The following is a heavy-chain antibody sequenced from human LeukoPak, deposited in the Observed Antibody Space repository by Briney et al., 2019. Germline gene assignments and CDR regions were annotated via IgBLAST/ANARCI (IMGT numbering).Heavy chain of an antibody. CDR2: INPDGGGT. V-gene: IGHV1-2*02. J-gene: IGHJ3*02. Sequence: ASVKVSCKASGYTFTGTYMHWVRQAPGQGLEWMAWINPDGGGTRYPQNFQGRVTMTRDTSITTAYMELYSLRSDDTAAYFCAADSVVVRNSMNAFDIWGQGTMVTVSS. CDR3: AADSVVVRNSMNAFDI. D-gene: IGHD2-15*01. CDR1: GYTFTGTY.